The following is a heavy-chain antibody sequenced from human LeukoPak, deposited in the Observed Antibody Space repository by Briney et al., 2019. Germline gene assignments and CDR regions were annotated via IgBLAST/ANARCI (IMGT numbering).Heavy chain of an antibody. D-gene: IGHD2-2*01. CDR3: AKSSYCISSTCYGRAFES. CDR1: GFTFSDYY. Sequence: GGSLRLSCAASGFTFSDYYISWIRQAPGKGLEWLSYISGSGNTIYYADSVKGRFTISRGNAKQSVYLEMNSLRAEDTAVYYCAKSSYCISSTCYGRAFESWGQGTMVTVSS. J-gene: IGHJ3*02. V-gene: IGHV3-11*01. CDR2: ISGSGNTI.